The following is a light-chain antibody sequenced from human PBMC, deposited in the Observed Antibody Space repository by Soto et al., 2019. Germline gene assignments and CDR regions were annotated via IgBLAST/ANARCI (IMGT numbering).Light chain of an antibody. J-gene: IGLJ1*01. CDR2: DVS. CDR3: SSYTSSSTLGV. Sequence: QSALTQPASVSGSPGQSITISCTGTSSDVGGYNYVSWYQQHPGKAPKLMIYDVSNRPSEVSNRFSGSKSGNTASLTISGLQAEDEADYYCSSYTSSSTLGVFGTGTQLTVL. V-gene: IGLV2-14*01. CDR1: SSDVGGYNY.